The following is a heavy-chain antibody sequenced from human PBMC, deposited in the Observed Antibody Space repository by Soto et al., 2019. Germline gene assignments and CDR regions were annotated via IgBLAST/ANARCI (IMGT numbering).Heavy chain of an antibody. D-gene: IGHD1-20*01. CDR2: IYPGDSDT. J-gene: IGHJ4*02. Sequence: GESLKISCKGSGYSFTNYWIGWVRQMPGKGLEWMGIIYPGDSDTRYSPSFQGQVTISTDKSISTAYLQWSSLRASDSAMYYCARSRITGSTWTFDYWGQGTLVTVSS. CDR1: GYSFTNYW. CDR3: ARSRITGSTWTFDY. V-gene: IGHV5-51*01.